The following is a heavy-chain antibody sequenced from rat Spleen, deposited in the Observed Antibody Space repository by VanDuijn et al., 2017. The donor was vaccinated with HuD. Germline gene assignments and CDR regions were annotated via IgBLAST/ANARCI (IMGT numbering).Heavy chain of an antibody. Sequence: EVQLVESGGGLVQPGRSLKLSCAASGFTFSDYGVAWVRQALTKGLEWVATISYGDSSGHSSTYYRDSVKGRFTNSRDNAKSTLSLQMDSLRSEDTATYYCARRHYGYTDYFDYWGQGVMVTISS. D-gene: IGHD1-9*01. J-gene: IGHJ2*01. CDR1: GFTFSDYG. CDR2: ISYGDSSGHSST. V-gene: IGHV5-29*01. CDR3: ARRHYGYTDYFDY.